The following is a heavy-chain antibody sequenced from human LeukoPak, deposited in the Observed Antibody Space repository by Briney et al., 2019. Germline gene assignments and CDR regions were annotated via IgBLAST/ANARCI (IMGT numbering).Heavy chain of an antibody. J-gene: IGHJ4*02. CDR2: ISWDGGGT. D-gene: IGHD2-15*01. CDR1: GFTFDDYT. CDR3: AKDYCSGGSCYLFDY. Sequence: GGSLRLSCAASGFTFDDYTMHWVRQAPGKGLEWVSLISWDGGGTYYADSVKGRFTISRDNSKNSLYLQMNSLRTEDTALYYCAKDYCSGGSCYLFDYWGQGTLVTVSS. V-gene: IGHV3-43*01.